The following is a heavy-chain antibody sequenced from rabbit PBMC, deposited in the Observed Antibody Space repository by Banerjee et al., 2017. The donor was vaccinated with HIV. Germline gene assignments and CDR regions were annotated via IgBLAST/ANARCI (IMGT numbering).Heavy chain of an antibody. V-gene: IGHV1S40*01. CDR3: ARSFNL. CDR2: IYTSGSGST. Sequence: QSLEESGGDLVKPGASLTLTCTASGFSFSSGYDMCWVRQAPGKGLEWIGCIYTSGSGSTYYASWAKGRFTISKTSSTTVTLQMTSLTAADTATYFCARSFNLWGPGTLVTVS. CDR1: GFSFSSGYD. J-gene: IGHJ4*01.